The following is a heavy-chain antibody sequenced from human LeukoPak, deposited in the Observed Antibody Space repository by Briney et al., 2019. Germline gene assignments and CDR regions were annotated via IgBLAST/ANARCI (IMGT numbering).Heavy chain of an antibody. CDR1: GGSISSSSYY. CDR3: ARGFYGSGSTGYYYYYHMDV. J-gene: IGHJ6*03. D-gene: IGHD3-10*01. V-gene: IGHV4-39*01. Sequence: PSETLSLTCSVSGGSISSSSYYWGWIRQPPGKGLEWIGSFYYSGTTYYNPSLRSRVTISVDTSKNQFSLKLSSVTAADTAVYYCARGFYGSGSTGYYYYYHMDVWGKGTTVTVSS. CDR2: FYYSGTT.